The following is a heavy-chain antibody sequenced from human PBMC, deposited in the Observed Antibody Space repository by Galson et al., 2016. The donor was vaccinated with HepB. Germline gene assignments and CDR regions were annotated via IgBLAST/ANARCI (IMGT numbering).Heavy chain of an antibody. CDR2: INPTGSST. J-gene: IGHJ4*02. D-gene: IGHD6-19*01. CDR3: ARSPQWLEHFDY. CDR1: GYTFTNYG. V-gene: IGHV1-46*01. Sequence: SVKVSCKASGYTFTNYGISWVRQAPGQGLQWMGIINPTGSSTSYAQKFQGRVTLTRDTSTSTVYMELSSLRSEDTAVYYCARSPQWLEHFDYWGQGTLVTVSS.